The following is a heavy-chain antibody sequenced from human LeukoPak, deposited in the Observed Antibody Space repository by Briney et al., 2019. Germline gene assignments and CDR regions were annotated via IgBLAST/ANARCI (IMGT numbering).Heavy chain of an antibody. CDR3: ARAMVRAAYGMDV. V-gene: IGHV1-2*04. Sequence: ASVKVSRKASGYTFTGYYMHWVRQAPGQGLEWMGWINPNSGGTNYAQKFQGWVTMTRDASISTAYMELSRLRSDDTAVYYCARAMVRAAYGMDVWGKGTTVTVSS. CDR2: INPNSGGT. J-gene: IGHJ6*04. D-gene: IGHD3-10*01. CDR1: GYTFTGYY.